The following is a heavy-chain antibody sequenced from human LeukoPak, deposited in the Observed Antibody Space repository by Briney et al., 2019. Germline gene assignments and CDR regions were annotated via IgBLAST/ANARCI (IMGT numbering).Heavy chain of an antibody. V-gene: IGHV1-2*02. D-gene: IGHD2-2*01. CDR2: INPNSGGT. CDR1: GYTITGYY. CDR3: ARVSRYCSSTSCRILDY. Sequence: ASVKVSCKASGYTITGYYMHWVRQAPGQGLEWMGWINPNSGGTNYAQKFQGRVTMTRDTSISTAYMELSRLRSDDTAVYYCARVSRYCSSTSCRILDYWGQGTLVTVSS. J-gene: IGHJ4*02.